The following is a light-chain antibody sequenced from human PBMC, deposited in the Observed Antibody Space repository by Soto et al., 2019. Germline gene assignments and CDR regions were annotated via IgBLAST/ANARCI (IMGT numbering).Light chain of an antibody. CDR1: STDVGAYNY. Sequence: LAQPASVSGSPGQSITISCTGTSTDVGAYNYVSWYQQHPGKAPKLIISDVTDRPSGVSNRFSGSKSGNTASLTISGLQAEDEADYYCSSYASSRLYVFGTGTKVTVL. CDR3: SSYASSRLYV. CDR2: DVT. V-gene: IGLV2-14*01. J-gene: IGLJ1*01.